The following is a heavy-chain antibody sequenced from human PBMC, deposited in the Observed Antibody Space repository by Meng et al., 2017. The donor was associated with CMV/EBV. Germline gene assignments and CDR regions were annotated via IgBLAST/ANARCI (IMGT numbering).Heavy chain of an antibody. CDR2: INHSEST. D-gene: IGHD3-3*01. J-gene: IGHJ4*02. CDR3: AGASFWSGYYDY. Sequence: SETLSLTCAVYGGSFSGYYWSWIRQPPGKGLEWIGEINHSESTNYNPSLKSRVTISVDTSKNQFSLKLSSVTAADTAVYYCAGASFWSGYYDYWGQGTLVTVSS. V-gene: IGHV4-34*01. CDR1: GGSFSGYY.